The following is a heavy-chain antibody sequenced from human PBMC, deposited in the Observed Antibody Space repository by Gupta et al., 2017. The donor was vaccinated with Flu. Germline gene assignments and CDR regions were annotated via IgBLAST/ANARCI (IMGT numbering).Heavy chain of an antibody. CDR1: G. D-gene: IGHD2-15*01. J-gene: IGHJ6*02. Sequence: GMHCVRQAPGKGLEWVAVVSYEGSSKYYAASVKGRFTISRDNSKNTVYLQMNSLRAEDTAVYYCAKYVVAFYYYGLDGWGQGTTVIVSS. CDR2: VSYEGSSK. V-gene: IGHV3-30*18. CDR3: AKYVVAFYYYGLDG.